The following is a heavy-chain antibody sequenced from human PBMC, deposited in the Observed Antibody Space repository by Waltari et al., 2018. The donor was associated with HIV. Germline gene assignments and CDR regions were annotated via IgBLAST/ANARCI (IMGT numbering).Heavy chain of an antibody. V-gene: IGHV1-46*03. CDR2: VNPGSGKT. J-gene: IGHJ3*02. D-gene: IGHD2-15*01. CDR1: GYTFIDNY. CDR3: AGKWWSEGAFDI. Sequence: QVQLVQSGAEVKKPGTSVKVSCKASGYTFIDNYIHWVRQAPGQGLEWMRVVNPGSGKTNYAQKFQGRLTMAWDAATSTVYMESSSLRSEDTAIYYCAGKWWSEGAFDIWGQGTTVTVSS.